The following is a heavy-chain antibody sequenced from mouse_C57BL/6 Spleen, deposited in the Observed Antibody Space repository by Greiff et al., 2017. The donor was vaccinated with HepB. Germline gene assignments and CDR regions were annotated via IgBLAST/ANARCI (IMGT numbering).Heavy chain of an antibody. J-gene: IGHJ3*01. CDR2: IDPSDSET. V-gene: IGHV1-52*01. D-gene: IGHD2-5*01. Sequence: QVQLQQPGAELVRPGSSVKLSCKASGYTFTSYWMHWVKQRPIQGLEWIGNIDPSDSETHYNQKFKDKATLTVDKSSSTAYMQLSSLTSEDSAVYYCASGSAYYSNDAWFAYWGQGTLVTVSA. CDR3: ASGSAYYSNDAWFAY. CDR1: GYTFTSYW.